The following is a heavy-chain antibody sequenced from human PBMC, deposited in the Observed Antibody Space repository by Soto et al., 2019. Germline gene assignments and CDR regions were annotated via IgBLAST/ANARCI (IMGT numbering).Heavy chain of an antibody. CDR2: IWYDGSNK. D-gene: IGHD1-26*01. CDR3: ARGGGSYYFDY. V-gene: IGHV3-33*01. J-gene: IGHJ4*02. CDR1: GFTFSSYG. Sequence: QVQLVESGGGVVQPGRSLRLSCAASGFTFSSYGMHWVRQAPGKGLEWVAVIWYDGSNKYYADSVKGRFTISRDNSKHTLYLQMNSLRAEDTAVYYCARGGGSYYFDYWGQGTLVTVSS.